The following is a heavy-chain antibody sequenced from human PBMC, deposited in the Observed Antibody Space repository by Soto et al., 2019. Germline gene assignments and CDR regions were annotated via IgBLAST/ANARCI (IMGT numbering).Heavy chain of an antibody. Sequence: ESGGGLVKPGGSLRLSGAASGFNFSSYSLNWVRQAPGKGLEWVSSISSSSSYIYYADSVKGRFTISRDNAKNSLYLHMNSLRAEDTSGYYCAREMSDRNYFDYWGQGTLVTVSS. CDR1: GFNFSSYS. J-gene: IGHJ4*02. CDR3: AREMSDRNYFDY. V-gene: IGHV3-21*01. CDR2: ISSSSSYI.